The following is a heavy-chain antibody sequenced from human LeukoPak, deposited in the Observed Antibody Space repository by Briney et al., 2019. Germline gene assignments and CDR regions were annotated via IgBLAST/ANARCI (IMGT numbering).Heavy chain of an antibody. CDR2: ISAYNCNT. CDR1: GYSFTSYG. D-gene: IGHD5-18*01. Sequence: GASVTVSCKASGYSFTSYGISWVGQAPGQGLEWMGWISAYNCNTNYTQKPQGRRTMTTDPTTSTAYMELRSRRSDDAAMYYCASGGHLWFYGMDVWGQGTTVTGSS. CDR3: ASGGHLWFYGMDV. J-gene: IGHJ6*01. V-gene: IGHV1-18*01.